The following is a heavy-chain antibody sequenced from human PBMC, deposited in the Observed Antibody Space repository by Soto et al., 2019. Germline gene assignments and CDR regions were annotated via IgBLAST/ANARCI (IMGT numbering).Heavy chain of an antibody. CDR3: TTDSRTTLPEIRFDY. Sequence: GGSLRLSCAAYGFPFNNAWINWVRQVPGKGLEWVGRVKSKADGGSGDYAAPVKGRFVVSRDDSKDIVYLQMNSLKIEDTGVYYCTTDSRTTLPEIRFDYWGHGTQVTVS. D-gene: IGHD1-26*01. J-gene: IGHJ4*01. CDR2: VKSKADGGSG. CDR1: GFPFNNAW. V-gene: IGHV3-15*07.